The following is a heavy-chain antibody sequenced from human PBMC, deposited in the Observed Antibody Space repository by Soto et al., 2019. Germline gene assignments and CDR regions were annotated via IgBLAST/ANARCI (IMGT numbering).Heavy chain of an antibody. CDR3: ARHGLRGIAAPGLYYGMDV. Sequence: GESLKISCKGSGYSFTSYWIGWVRQMPGKGLEWMGIIYPGDSDTRYSPSFQGQVTISADKSISTAYLQWSSLKASDTAMYYCARHGLRGIAAPGLYYGMDVWGQGTTVTVSS. D-gene: IGHD6-13*01. V-gene: IGHV5-51*01. CDR1: GYSFTSYW. J-gene: IGHJ6*02. CDR2: IYPGDSDT.